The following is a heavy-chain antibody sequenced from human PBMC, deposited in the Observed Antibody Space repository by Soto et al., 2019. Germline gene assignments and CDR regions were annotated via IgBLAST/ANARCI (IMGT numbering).Heavy chain of an antibody. CDR3: ARYLDGYNSHWFDP. Sequence: SVNVSCKASGGTFSSYAISWVRQAPGQGLEWMGGIIPIFGTANYAQKFQGRVTITADESTSTAYMELSSLRSENTAVYYCARYLDGYNSHWFDPWGQGTLVTVSS. CDR2: IIPIFGTA. CDR1: GGTFSSYA. V-gene: IGHV1-69*13. J-gene: IGHJ5*02. D-gene: IGHD5-12*01.